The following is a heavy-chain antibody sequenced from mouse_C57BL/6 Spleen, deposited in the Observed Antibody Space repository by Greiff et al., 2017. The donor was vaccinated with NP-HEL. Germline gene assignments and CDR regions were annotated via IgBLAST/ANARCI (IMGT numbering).Heavy chain of an antibody. CDR3: ARTVYGSSFYYAMDY. V-gene: IGHV5-17*01. Sequence: EVQLVESGGGLVKPGGSLKLSCAASGFTFSDYGMHWVRQAPEKGLEWVAYISSGSSTIYYADTVKGRFTISRDNAKNTLFLQMTSLRSEDTAMYYCARTVYGSSFYYAMDYWGQGTSVTVSS. D-gene: IGHD1-1*01. CDR2: ISSGSSTI. J-gene: IGHJ4*01. CDR1: GFTFSDYG.